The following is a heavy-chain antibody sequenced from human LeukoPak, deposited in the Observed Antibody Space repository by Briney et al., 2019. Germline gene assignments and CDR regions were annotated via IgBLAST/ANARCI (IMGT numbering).Heavy chain of an antibody. D-gene: IGHD6-19*01. CDR1: GSNFGNYY. CDR2: IKHDGNWK. J-gene: IGHJ4*02. V-gene: IGHV3-7*03. Sequence: GGSLRLSCAASGSNFGNYYVSWVRQAPGKGLEWVANIKHDGNWKFYADSVKGRFTVSRDNAEKSVYLHMSSLRAEDTAMYYCAREGYRSGSLGDYWGQGILVTVSS. CDR3: AREGYRSGSLGDY.